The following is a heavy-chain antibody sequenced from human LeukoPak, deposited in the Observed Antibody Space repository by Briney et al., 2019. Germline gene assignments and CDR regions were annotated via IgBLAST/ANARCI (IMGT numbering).Heavy chain of an antibody. D-gene: IGHD4-17*01. CDR3: ARVDGPVGL. J-gene: IGHJ2*01. CDR2: VYHSGAT. CDR1: NGSVGSGGYS. Sequence: PSETLSLTCTVSNGSVGSGGYSWSWIRQPPGKGLEWIGYVYHSGATYYNPSLKSRISIPMDRSKNQFSLRLRSVTAADTAVYYCARVDGPVGLWGRGTLVTVSS. V-gene: IGHV4-30-2*01.